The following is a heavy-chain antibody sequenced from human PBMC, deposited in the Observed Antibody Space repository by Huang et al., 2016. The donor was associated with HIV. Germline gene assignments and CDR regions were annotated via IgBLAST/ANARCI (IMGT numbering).Heavy chain of an antibody. CDR2: FDPEKGEI. D-gene: IGHD4-17*01. Sequence: ELAMHWVRQAPGKGLEWMGGFDPEKGEIVYAKKFQGRVTMTEDTSIDTAYLEMRNLRSEDTAMYFCTAGDFGDYEPLDYWGQGTLITVTS. CDR1: ELA. J-gene: IGHJ4*02. CDR3: TAGDFGDYEPLDY. V-gene: IGHV1-24*01.